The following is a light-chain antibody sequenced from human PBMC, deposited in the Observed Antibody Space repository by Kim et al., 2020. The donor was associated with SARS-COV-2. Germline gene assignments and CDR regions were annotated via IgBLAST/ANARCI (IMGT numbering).Light chain of an antibody. CDR3: QQSHGFPYS. V-gene: IGKV1-39*01. CDR1: QSVSTS. J-gene: IGKJ2*03. Sequence: SASLGNRVTITFRASQSVSTSLKWYQQQPAKSPKLLIYAVSSLQSWVPSRFSHSVSGTDFTLTLSSLQPEDCAIDYCQQSHGFPYSFGQGTKLEI. CDR2: AVS.